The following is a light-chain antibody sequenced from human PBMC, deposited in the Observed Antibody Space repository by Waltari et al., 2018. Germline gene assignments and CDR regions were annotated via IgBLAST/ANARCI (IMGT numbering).Light chain of an antibody. CDR2: GAS. CDR3: QMYVRLPVT. V-gene: IGKV3-20*01. Sequence: ETVLTQSPGTLSLSPGEGATLSCRASQSVGRSLVWYQQKPGRAPRLLSYGASIRATGIPGRFTGSGSGTDFSLTISRLEPEDSAVYYCQMYVRLPVTFGQGTKVEI. J-gene: IGKJ1*01. CDR1: QSVGRS.